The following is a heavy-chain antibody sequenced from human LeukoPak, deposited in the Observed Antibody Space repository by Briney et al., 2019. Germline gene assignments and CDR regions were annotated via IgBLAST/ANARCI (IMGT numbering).Heavy chain of an antibody. D-gene: IGHD6-19*01. V-gene: IGHV3-33*08. Sequence: PGGSLRLSCAASGFTFSSYAMHWVRQAPGKGLEWVAVIWYDGSNKYYADSVKGRFTISRDNSKNTLYLQMNSLRAEDTAVYYCARAHSSGWSDYWGQGTLVTVSS. CDR2: IWYDGSNK. J-gene: IGHJ4*02. CDR3: ARAHSSGWSDY. CDR1: GFTFSSYA.